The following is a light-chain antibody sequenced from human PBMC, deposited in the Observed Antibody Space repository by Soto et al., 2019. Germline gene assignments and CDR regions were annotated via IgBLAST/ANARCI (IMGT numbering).Light chain of an antibody. J-gene: IGLJ1*01. CDR3: TSYAGSNNFFYV. CDR2: EVS. CDR1: SSDVGGYNY. V-gene: IGLV2-8*01. Sequence: HSVLPQPPSASGSPGQSGTISCTGTSSDVGGYNYVSWYQQHPGKAPKLMIYEVSKRPSGVPDRFSGSKSGNTASLTVSGLQAEDEADYYCTSYAGSNNFFYVFGTGTKVTVL.